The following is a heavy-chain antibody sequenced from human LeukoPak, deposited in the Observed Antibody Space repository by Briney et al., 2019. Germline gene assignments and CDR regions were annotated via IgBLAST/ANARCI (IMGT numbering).Heavy chain of an antibody. D-gene: IGHD3-3*01. J-gene: IGHJ4*02. CDR2: ICYSGST. CDR1: GGSISSSSYY. Sequence: PSETLSLTCAVSGGSISSSSYYWGWIRQPPGKGLEWIGSICYSGSTYYNPCLKSRVTISVDTSKNQFSLKLSSVTAADTAVYYCARGYDFWSGYYPRYYFDYWGQGTLVTVSS. CDR3: ARGYDFWSGYYPRYYFDY. V-gene: IGHV4-39*01.